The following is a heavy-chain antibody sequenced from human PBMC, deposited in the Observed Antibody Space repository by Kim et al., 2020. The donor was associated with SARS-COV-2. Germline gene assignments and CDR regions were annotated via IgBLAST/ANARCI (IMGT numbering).Heavy chain of an antibody. CDR3: ARDRLGYSSGWSLYYYYGMDV. V-gene: IGHV1-46*01. J-gene: IGHJ6*02. CDR1: GYTFTSYY. D-gene: IGHD6-19*01. CDR2: INPSGGST. Sequence: ASVKVSCKASGYTFTSYYMHWVRQAPGQGLEWMGIINPSGGSTSYAQKFQGRVTMTRDTSTSTVYMELSSLRSEDTAVYYCARDRLGYSSGWSLYYYYGMDVWGQGTTVAVSS.